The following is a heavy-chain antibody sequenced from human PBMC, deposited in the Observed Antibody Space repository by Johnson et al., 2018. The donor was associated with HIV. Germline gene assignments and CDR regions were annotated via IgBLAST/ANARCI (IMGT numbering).Heavy chain of an antibody. CDR1: GFTFSTYA. D-gene: IGHD3-3*01. Sequence: VQLVESGGGLVQPGGSLRLSCAASGFTFSTYAMSWVRQAPGKGLEWVSAISGSGGSTYHADSVKGRFTISRDNSKNTLYLQMNSLRADDTAVYYCARDGLRLGVVSAFDIWGQGTMVTVSS. CDR3: ARDGLRLGVVSAFDI. CDR2: ISGSGGST. J-gene: IGHJ3*02. V-gene: IGHV3-23*04.